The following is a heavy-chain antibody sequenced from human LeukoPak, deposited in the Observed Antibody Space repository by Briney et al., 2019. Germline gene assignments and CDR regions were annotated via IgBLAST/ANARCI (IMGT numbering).Heavy chain of an antibody. Sequence: ASVKVSCKASGYTFTGYYMHWVRQAPGQGLELMGWINTNTGIPTYAQGFAGRFVFSLDTSVTTAYLRITSLKAEDTAVYYCARDLVSAGFDIWGQGTMVTVSS. CDR1: GYTFTGYY. CDR2: INTNTGIP. CDR3: ARDLVSAGFDI. J-gene: IGHJ3*02. V-gene: IGHV7-4-1*02. D-gene: IGHD6-6*01.